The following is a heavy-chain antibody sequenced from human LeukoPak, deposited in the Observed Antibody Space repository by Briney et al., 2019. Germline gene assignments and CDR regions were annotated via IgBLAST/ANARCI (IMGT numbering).Heavy chain of an antibody. CDR2: IYYSGST. CDR1: GGSINSGDFY. Sequence: SETLSLTCTVSGGSINSGDFYWSWIRQPPGKGLEWIGYIYYSGSTNYNPSLKSRVTISVDTSKKQFSLKLNSVTAADTAVYYCARSDYHYMDVWGKGTTVTVSS. V-gene: IGHV4-61*08. J-gene: IGHJ6*03. CDR3: ARSDYHYMDV.